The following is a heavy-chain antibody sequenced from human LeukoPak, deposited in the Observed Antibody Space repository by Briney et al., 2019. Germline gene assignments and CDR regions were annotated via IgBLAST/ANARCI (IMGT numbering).Heavy chain of an antibody. J-gene: IGHJ6*04. CDR3: ARSEEDYDILTGYYLASGMDV. CDR1: GASLSSYY. Sequence: PESMSLTCIVSGASLSSYYRSWIRQPQGKGMEWIGSIHKSGSTNYNPSLKSRVTISVDTSKIQFSLKLSSVTAADTAVYYCARSEEDYDILTGYYLASGMDVWGKGTTVTVSS. CDR2: IHKSGST. D-gene: IGHD3-9*01. V-gene: IGHV4-59*01.